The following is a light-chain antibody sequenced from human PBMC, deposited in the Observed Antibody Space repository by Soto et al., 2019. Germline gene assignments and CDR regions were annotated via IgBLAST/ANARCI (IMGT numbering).Light chain of an antibody. CDR2: GAS. V-gene: IGKV3-15*01. Sequence: EIVRTQSPATLCVSPGERVTLTCRASQSVDINLAWYQQKPGQAPRLLIYGASTRATDMPGRFSGRGAGAEFTLTISSLQSEDFAVYYCQQYRSWSRTFGQGTKVDIK. J-gene: IGKJ1*01. CDR3: QQYRSWSRT. CDR1: QSVDIN.